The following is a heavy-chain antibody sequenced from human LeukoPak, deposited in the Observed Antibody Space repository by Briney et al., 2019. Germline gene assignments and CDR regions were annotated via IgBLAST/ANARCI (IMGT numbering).Heavy chain of an antibody. CDR3: ARESQWLPPAPYYYYYYMDV. Sequence: GGSLRLSCAASGFTFSSYEMNWVRQAPGKGLEWVSYISSSGSTIYYADSVKGRFTISRDNAKNSLYLQMNSLRAEDTAVYYCARESQWLPPAPYYYYYYMDVWGKGTTVTVSS. V-gene: IGHV3-48*03. CDR1: GFTFSSYE. J-gene: IGHJ6*03. D-gene: IGHD6-19*01. CDR2: ISSSGSTI.